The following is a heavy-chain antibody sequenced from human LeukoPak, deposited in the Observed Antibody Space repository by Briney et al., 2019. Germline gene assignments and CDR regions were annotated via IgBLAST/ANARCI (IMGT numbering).Heavy chain of an antibody. CDR3: ARFETIAVATVDY. CDR1: GFTFSSYS. V-gene: IGHV3-21*01. J-gene: IGHJ4*02. CDR2: ISSSSSYI. Sequence: GGSLRLSCAASGFTFSSYSMNWVCQAPGKGLEWVSSISSSSSYIEYADSVKGRFTISRDNAKNSLYLQMNSLRAEDTAVYYCARFETIAVATVDYWGQGTLVTVSS. D-gene: IGHD6-13*01.